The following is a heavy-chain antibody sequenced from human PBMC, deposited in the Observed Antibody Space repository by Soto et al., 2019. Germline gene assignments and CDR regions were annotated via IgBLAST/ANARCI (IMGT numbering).Heavy chain of an antibody. CDR1: GFTFSSYA. CDR3: ERDYYRFNSGYGFSMDV. V-gene: IGHV3-30-3*01. J-gene: IGHJ6*02. CDR2: ISYDGSNK. D-gene: IGHD5-12*01. Sequence: QVQLVESGGGVVQPGRSLRLSCAASGFTFSSYAMHWVRQAPGKGLEWVAVISYDGSNKYYADSVKGRFTISRDNSKNSLYLQMNSRRAEDTAVYYCERDYYRFNSGYGFSMDVWGQGTTVTVSS.